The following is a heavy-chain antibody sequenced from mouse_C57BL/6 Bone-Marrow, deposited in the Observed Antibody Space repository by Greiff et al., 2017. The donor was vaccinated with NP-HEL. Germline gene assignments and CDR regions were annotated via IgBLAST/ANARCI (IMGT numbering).Heavy chain of an antibody. CDR3: ASFWYFDV. CDR2: IDPSDSYT. Sequence: VQLQQPGAELVRPGTSVKLSCKASGYTFTSYWMHWVKQRPGQGLEWIGVIDPSDSYTNYNQKFKGKATLTVDTSSSTAYMQLSSLTSEDSAVYYCASFWYFDVWGTGTTVTVSS. CDR1: GYTFTSYW. J-gene: IGHJ1*03. V-gene: IGHV1-59*01.